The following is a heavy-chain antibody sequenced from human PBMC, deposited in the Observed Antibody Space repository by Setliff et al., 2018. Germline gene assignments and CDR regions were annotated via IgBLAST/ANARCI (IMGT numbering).Heavy chain of an antibody. V-gene: IGHV4-59*02. D-gene: IGHD3-10*01. CDR2: ISHSGIT. CDR3: ARDRSTVIRGVTSFFYYYMDV. CDR1: GASVSSHY. J-gene: IGHJ6*03. Sequence: SETLSLTCNVSGASVSSHYWDWIRQPPGKGLEWIGFISHSGITTYNVSLKSRVTISVDTSKNQFSLKLRSVTAADTAVYYCARDRSTVIRGVTSFFYYYMDVWGGGTTVTVSS.